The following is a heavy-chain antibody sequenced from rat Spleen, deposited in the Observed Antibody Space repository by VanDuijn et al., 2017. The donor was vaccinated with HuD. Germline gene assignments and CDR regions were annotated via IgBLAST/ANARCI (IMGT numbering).Heavy chain of an antibody. D-gene: IGHD1-11*01. J-gene: IGHJ2*01. V-gene: IGHV5-27*01. CDR3: TTGEGAGFDY. CDR2: IRSRGGST. Sequence: EVQLVESGGGLVQPGRSLKLSCAVSGFTFSNFDMAWVRQAPTKGLEWVASIRSRGGSTYYRDSVKGRFTVSRDNAKSTLYLQMDSLRSEDTATYYCTTGEGAGFDYWGQGVMVTVSS. CDR1: GFTFSNFD.